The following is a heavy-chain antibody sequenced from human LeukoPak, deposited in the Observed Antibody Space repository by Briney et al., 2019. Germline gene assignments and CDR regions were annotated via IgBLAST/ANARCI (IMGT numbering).Heavy chain of an antibody. J-gene: IGHJ4*02. D-gene: IGHD5-18*01. CDR2: MNPNSGNT. CDR3: ASVRGYSYGPAGL. Sequence: ASVKVSCKASGYTFTSYDINWVRQATGQGLEWMGWMNPNSGNTGYAQKFRGRVTMTRNTSISTAYMELSSLRSEDTAVYYCASVRGYSYGPAGLWGQGTLVTVSS. V-gene: IGHV1-8*01. CDR1: GYTFTSYD.